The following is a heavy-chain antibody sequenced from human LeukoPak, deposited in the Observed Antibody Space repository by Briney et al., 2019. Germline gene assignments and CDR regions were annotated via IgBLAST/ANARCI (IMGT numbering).Heavy chain of an antibody. V-gene: IGHV3-30*02. CDR3: ARDYYDSSGYYFY. Sequence: PGGSLRLPCAASGFTFSSYGMHWVRQAPGKGLEWVAFIRYDGSNKYYADSVKGRFTISRDNSKNTLYLQMNSLRAEDTAVYYCARDYYDSSGYYFYWGQGTLVTVSS. CDR1: GFTFSSYG. D-gene: IGHD3-22*01. J-gene: IGHJ4*02. CDR2: IRYDGSNK.